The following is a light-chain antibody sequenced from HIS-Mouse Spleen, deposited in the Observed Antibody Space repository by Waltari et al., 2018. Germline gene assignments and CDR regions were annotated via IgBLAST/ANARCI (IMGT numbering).Light chain of an antibody. CDR2: DVS. V-gene: IGLV2-14*03. Sequence: QSALTQPASVSGSPGQSITISCTGTSSDVGGYNSVSWYHQHPGKAPKLMIYDVSNRPSGVSNRFSGSKSGNTASLTISGLQAEDEADYYCSSYTSSSTSVVFGGGTKLTVL. J-gene: IGLJ2*01. CDR3: SSYTSSSTSVV. CDR1: SSDVGGYNS.